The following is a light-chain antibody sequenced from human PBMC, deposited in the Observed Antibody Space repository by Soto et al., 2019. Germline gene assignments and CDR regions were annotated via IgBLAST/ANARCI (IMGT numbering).Light chain of an antibody. CDR1: SSDVGAYKY. V-gene: IGLV2-14*01. J-gene: IGLJ1*01. CDR2: EVS. CDR3: SSSTSTNTQV. Sequence: QSVLTQPASVSGSPGQSITISCTGTSSDVGAYKYVSWYQQHPGKAPKLMIYEVSNRPSGVSNRFSGSKSGNTASVTISGLQAEDEADYYCSSSTSTNTQVFGTGTKVTVL.